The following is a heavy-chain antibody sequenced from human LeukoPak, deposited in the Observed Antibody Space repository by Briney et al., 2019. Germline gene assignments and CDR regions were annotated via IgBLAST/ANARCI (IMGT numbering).Heavy chain of an antibody. CDR3: ARHGGGGGDDPFQH. Sequence: SETQSLTCAVSGYSISSGYYWGWIRQPPGKGLEWIGSIYHSGSTYYNPSLKSRVTISVDTSKNQFSLKLSSVTAADTAVYYCARHGGGGGDDPFQHWGQGTLVTVSS. J-gene: IGHJ1*01. CDR2: IYHSGST. CDR1: GYSISSGYY. V-gene: IGHV4-38-2*01. D-gene: IGHD2-21*01.